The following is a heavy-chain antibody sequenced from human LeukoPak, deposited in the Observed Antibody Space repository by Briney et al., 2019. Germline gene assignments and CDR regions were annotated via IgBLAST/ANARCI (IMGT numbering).Heavy chain of an antibody. CDR3: ARPPTPYIAAAARGYYYYMDV. D-gene: IGHD6-13*01. CDR2: ISYDGSNK. J-gene: IGHJ6*03. V-gene: IGHV3-30*01. CDR1: GFTFSSYA. Sequence: GGSLRLSCAASGFTFSSYAMHWVRQAPGKGLEWVAVISYDGSNKYYADSVKGRFTISRDNSKNTLYLQMNSLRAEDTAVYYCARPPTPYIAAAARGYYYYMDVWGKGTTVTVSS.